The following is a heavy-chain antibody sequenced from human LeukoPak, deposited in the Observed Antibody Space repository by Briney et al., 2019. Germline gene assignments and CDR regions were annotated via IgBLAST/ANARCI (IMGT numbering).Heavy chain of an antibody. V-gene: IGHV4-34*01. CDR3: ARDPRGDTAFDI. CDR2: INHSGST. J-gene: IGHJ3*02. CDR1: GGSFSGYY. D-gene: IGHD3-16*01. Sequence: PSETLSLTCAVYGGSFSGYYWSWIRQPPGKGLEWIGEINHSGSTNYNPSLKSRVTISVDTSKNQFSLKLSSVTAADTAVYYCARDPRGDTAFDIWGQGTMVTVSS.